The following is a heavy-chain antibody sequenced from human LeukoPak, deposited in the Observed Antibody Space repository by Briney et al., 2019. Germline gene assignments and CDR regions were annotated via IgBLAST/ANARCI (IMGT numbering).Heavy chain of an antibody. CDR1: GGSISSDNW. V-gene: IGHV4-4*02. D-gene: IGHD3-3*02. J-gene: IGHJ6*02. CDR2: IYHSGST. CDR3: ARFNDIVAFGTYYYTMDV. Sequence: LETLSLTCAVSGGSISSDNWWSWVRQPPAKGLEWIGEIYHSGSTKYNLSLKSRVTMSVDKSRNQFSLQLTSVTAADTAIYYCARFNDIVAFGTYYYTMDVWGQGTTVTVSS.